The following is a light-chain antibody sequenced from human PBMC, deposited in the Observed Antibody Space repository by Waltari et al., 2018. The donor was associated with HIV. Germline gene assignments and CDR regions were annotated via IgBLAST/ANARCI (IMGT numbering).Light chain of an antibody. CDR1: SAGYD. CDR2: GNS. Sequence: QSDLPQPPSVSGAPGQRVTLSCSGVSAGYDVHWYQQLPGTAPKLLIYGNSNRPSGVPDRFSGSKSGPLASLAITGLQAEDEADYYCQSYDSSLSSSVFGGGTRLTVL. V-gene: IGLV1-40*01. CDR3: QSYDSSLSSSV. J-gene: IGLJ2*01.